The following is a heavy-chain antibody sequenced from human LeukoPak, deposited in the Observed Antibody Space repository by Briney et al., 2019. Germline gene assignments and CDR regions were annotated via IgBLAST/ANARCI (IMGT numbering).Heavy chain of an antibody. D-gene: IGHD3-22*01. J-gene: IGHJ4*02. CDR1: GFTFSNYA. V-gene: IGHV3-64*01. Sequence: GGSLRLSCAASGFTFSNYAMHWVRQAPGKGLEYVSAISSNGGSTYYPYSVNGRFTISRDNSKNTMYLQMGSLRAEDMAVYYCARGGGWYDSSGYYGNFDDWGQGTLVTVSS. CDR2: ISSNGGST. CDR3: ARGGGWYDSSGYYGNFDD.